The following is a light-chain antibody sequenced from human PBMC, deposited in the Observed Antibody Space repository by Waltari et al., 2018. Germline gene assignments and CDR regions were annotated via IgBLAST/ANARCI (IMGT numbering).Light chain of an antibody. J-gene: IGLJ1*01. Sequence: QSALTQPASVSGSPGQSITLSCTGTSDDIGRYNYVSWYQLHPGKAPKLIIYEVKYRPSGVSSRFSGSRSANTASLTISGLQAEDEADYCCSAYTTSNTLVFGTGTYVTVL. CDR2: EVK. CDR1: SDDIGRYNY. V-gene: IGLV2-14*01. CDR3: SAYTTSNTLV.